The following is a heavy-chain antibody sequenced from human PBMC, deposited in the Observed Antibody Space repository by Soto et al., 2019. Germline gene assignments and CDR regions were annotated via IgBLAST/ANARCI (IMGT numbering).Heavy chain of an antibody. CDR3: ARVCGGAGHYGMDV. D-gene: IGHD2-21*01. J-gene: IGHJ6*02. Sequence: QVQLQESGPGLVKPSQTLSLTCTVSGGSISSGGYYWTWIRQHPGKGLEWIGYIYYSGSTYYNPSLKSRVTISVDTTKNQCALKLSSVTAADTAVYYCARVCGGAGHYGMDVWGQGTTVTVSS. CDR1: GGSISSGGYY. CDR2: IYYSGST. V-gene: IGHV4-31*03.